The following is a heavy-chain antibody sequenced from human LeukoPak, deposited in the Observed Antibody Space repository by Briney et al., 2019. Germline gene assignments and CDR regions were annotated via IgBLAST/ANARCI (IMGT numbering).Heavy chain of an antibody. J-gene: IGHJ5*02. CDR2: ISAYNGNT. D-gene: IGHD2-21*02. Sequence: ASVKVSCKASGYTFTSYGISWVRQAPGQGLEWMGWISAYNGNTNYAQKFQGRITLTTDTATSTAYMELRSLRSDDTAVYYCARDKVTASAGTPNWFDPWGQGTLVTVSS. CDR1: GYTFTSYG. V-gene: IGHV1-18*01. CDR3: ARDKVTASAGTPNWFDP.